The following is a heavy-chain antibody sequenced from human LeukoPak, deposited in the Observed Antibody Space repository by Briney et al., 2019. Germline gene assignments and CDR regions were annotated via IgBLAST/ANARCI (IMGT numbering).Heavy chain of an antibody. Sequence: PGGSLRLSSAASGFTFSSYAMSWVRQAPGKGLEWVSAISGSGGSTYYADSVKGRFTISRDNSKNTLYLQMNSLRAEDTAVYYCAKGLGNDYGEHGFFDYWGQGTLVTVSS. CDR1: GFTFSSYA. CDR3: AKGLGNDYGEHGFFDY. V-gene: IGHV3-23*01. D-gene: IGHD4-17*01. J-gene: IGHJ4*02. CDR2: ISGSGGST.